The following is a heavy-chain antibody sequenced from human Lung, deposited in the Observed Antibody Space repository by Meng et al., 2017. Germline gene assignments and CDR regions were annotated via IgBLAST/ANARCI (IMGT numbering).Heavy chain of an antibody. V-gene: IGHV3-21*01. CDR1: GFTFSTYS. J-gene: IGHJ4*02. CDR2: INSGSNYI. Sequence: EVQLVESGGGLVKPGGSLRLSCAASGFTFSTYSMNWVRQAPGKGLEWVSSINSGSNYINYAHSVKGRFTISRDSAKNSVYLQMNSLRAEDTAVYYCARGVDITVTKYHFDYWGQGILVTVSS. CDR3: ARGVDITVTKYHFDY. D-gene: IGHD4-17*01.